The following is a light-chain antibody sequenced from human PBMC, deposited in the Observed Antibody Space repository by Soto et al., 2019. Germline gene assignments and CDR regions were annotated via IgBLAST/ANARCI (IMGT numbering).Light chain of an antibody. CDR3: QHLNSYPIP. CDR1: QGVSSH. Sequence: IQLTQFPSSLSSSVPDRFTITCRASQGVSSHLAWHQQKPGKAPKLLIYEVFTLQSGVPSRFSGSGSGTDFTLTISSLQPEDFATYYCQHLNSYPIPFGQGTRLAIK. J-gene: IGKJ5*01. V-gene: IGKV1-9*01. CDR2: EVF.